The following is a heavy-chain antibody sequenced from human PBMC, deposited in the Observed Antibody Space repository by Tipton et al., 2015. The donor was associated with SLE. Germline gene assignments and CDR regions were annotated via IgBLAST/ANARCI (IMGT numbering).Heavy chain of an antibody. J-gene: IGHJ6*02. CDR3: AKARGSGWFLGYYYGMDV. Sequence: SLRLSCAASGFTFSSYGMHWVRQAPGKGLEWVAFIRYDGSNKYYADSVKGRFTISRDNSKNTLYLQMNSLRAEDTAVYYCAKARGSGWFLGYYYGMDVWGQGTTVTVSS. CDR2: IRYDGSNK. V-gene: IGHV3-30*02. D-gene: IGHD6-19*01. CDR1: GFTFSSYG.